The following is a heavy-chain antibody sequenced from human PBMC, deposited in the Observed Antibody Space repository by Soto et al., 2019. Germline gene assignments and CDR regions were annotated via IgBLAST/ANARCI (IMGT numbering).Heavy chain of an antibody. CDR2: IYNTVTS. CDR1: HGSFNSGGFY. D-gene: IGHD3-10*01. Sequence: SETLSLTCTISHGSFNSGGFYWGWIRQSPGRGLEWIGHIYNTVTSRYSLPLRSRLTMSIDTSANHFSMSLSSVTAADTAIYYCARGFYGSGGPDLWGPGALVTAPQ. CDR3: ARGFYGSGGPDL. V-gene: IGHV4-31*03. J-gene: IGHJ5*02.